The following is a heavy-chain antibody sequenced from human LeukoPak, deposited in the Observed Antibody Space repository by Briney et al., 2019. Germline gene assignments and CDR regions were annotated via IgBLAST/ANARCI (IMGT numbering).Heavy chain of an antibody. CDR3: ARGVKGQQLGY. V-gene: IGHV4-31*03. Sequence: SETLSLTCTVSGGSVSSGSYYWSWIRQHPGKGLEWIGYIYYSGSTYYNPSLKSRVTISVDTSKNQFSLKLSSVTAADTAVYYCARGVKGQQLGYWGQGTLVTVSS. J-gene: IGHJ4*02. CDR2: IYYSGST. CDR1: GGSVSSGSYY. D-gene: IGHD6-13*01.